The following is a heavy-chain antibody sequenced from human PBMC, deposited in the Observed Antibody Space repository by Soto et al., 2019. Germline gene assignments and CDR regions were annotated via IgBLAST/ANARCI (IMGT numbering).Heavy chain of an antibody. J-gene: IGHJ4*02. V-gene: IGHV3-30*18. CDR3: AKDGLQWPQWGHIRHFDY. Sequence: PGGSLRLSCAASGFTFSSYGMHWVRQAPGKGLEWVAVISYDGSNKYYADSVKGRFTISRDNSKNTLYLQMNSLRAEDTAVYYCAKDGLQWPQWGHIRHFDYWGQGTLVTVSS. CDR2: ISYDGSNK. D-gene: IGHD6-19*01. CDR1: GFTFSSYG.